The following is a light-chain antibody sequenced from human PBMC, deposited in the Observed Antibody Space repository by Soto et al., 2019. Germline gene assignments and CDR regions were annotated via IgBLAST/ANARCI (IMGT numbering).Light chain of an antibody. CDR1: SSDVGSYNR. CDR3: SSFTSSDTYV. V-gene: IGLV2-18*02. CDR2: EVS. Sequence: ALAQPPSVSGSPGQSVAISCTGTSSDVGSYNRVSWYQQPPGTAPKLMIYEVSNRPSGVPDRFSGSKSGNTASLTISGLQAEDEADYYCSSFTSSDTYVFGTGTKLTVL. J-gene: IGLJ1*01.